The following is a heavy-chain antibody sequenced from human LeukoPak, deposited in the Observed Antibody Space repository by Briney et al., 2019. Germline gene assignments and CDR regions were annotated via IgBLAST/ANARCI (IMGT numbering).Heavy chain of an antibody. CDR3: ARGFYSSGPFDY. J-gene: IGHJ4*02. D-gene: IGHD6-19*01. CDR1: GFTFSNSW. V-gene: IGHV3-74*01. CDR2: INSDGSNT. Sequence: GGSLRLSCAASGFTFSNSWMYWVRQAPGKGLVWVSRINSDGSNTSYADSVKGRFTISRDNAKNTLYLQMNSLRAEDTAVYYCARGFYSSGPFDYWGQGTLVTISS.